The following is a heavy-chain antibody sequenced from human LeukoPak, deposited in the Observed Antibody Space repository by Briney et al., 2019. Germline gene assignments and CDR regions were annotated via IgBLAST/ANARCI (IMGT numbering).Heavy chain of an antibody. D-gene: IGHD3-22*01. CDR1: GGSISSDY. Sequence: SETLSLTCTVSGGSISSDYWSRIRQPPGKGLEWIGYIYYRGSTNYNPSLKSRVTISVDTSKNQFSLKLSSVTAADTAVYYCARLSGYSSGHYYSDYWGQGTLVTVSS. V-gene: IGHV4-59*01. CDR3: ARLSGYSSGHYYSDY. J-gene: IGHJ4*02. CDR2: IYYRGST.